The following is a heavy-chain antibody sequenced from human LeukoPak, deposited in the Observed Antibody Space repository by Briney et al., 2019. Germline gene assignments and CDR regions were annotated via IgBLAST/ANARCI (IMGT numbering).Heavy chain of an antibody. V-gene: IGHV2-5*01. J-gene: IGHJ5*02. CDR1: GFSLSTSGVG. D-gene: IGHD6-19*01. CDR2: IYWNDDK. CDR3: AHRSIAVAGSRNWFDP. Sequence: ESGPTLVNPTQTLTLTCTCSGFSLSTSGVGVGWIRQPPGKALEWLALIYWNDDKRYSPSLKSRLTITKDTSKNQVVLTMTNMDPVDTATYYCAHRSIAVAGSRNWFDPWGQGTLVTVSS.